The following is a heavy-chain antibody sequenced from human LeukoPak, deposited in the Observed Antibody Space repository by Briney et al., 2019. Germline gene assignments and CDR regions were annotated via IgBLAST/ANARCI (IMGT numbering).Heavy chain of an antibody. D-gene: IGHD4-17*01. CDR3: ARDATVTYNDY. CDR2: ISSDGSNK. CDR1: GFTFSRNV. J-gene: IGHJ4*02. Sequence: GGSLRLSCAASGFTFSRNVMHWVRQAPGKGLEWVGVISSDGSNKYYADSVKGRFTISRDNSKNTLYLQMNSLRAEDTAVYYCARDATVTYNDYWGQGTLVTVSS. V-gene: IGHV3-30*04.